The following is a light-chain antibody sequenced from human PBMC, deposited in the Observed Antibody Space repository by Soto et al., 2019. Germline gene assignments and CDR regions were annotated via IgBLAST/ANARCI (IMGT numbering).Light chain of an antibody. Sequence: QAVVTQPPSVSAAPGQKVTISCSGSSSNIGSNYVSWYHQLPGTAPKLLIYDNDKRPSGIPDRFSGSKSGTSATLGITGLQTGDEADYYCGTWDTSLGTGVFGGGTKLTVL. CDR1: SSNIGSNY. J-gene: IGLJ2*01. V-gene: IGLV1-51*01. CDR3: GTWDTSLGTGV. CDR2: DND.